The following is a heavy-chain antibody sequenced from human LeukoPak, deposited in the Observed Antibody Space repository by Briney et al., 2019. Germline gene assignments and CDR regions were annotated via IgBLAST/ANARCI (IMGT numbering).Heavy chain of an antibody. CDR1: GFTISSNY. CDR2: IYSGGST. D-gene: IGHD1-26*01. Sequence: GGSLRLSCAASGFTISSNYMSWVRQAPGKGLEWVPVIYSGGSTYYADSVKGRFTISRDNAKNSLYLQMNSLRAEDTAVYYCARDTRGYFDYWGQGTLVTVSS. CDR3: ARDTRGYFDY. V-gene: IGHV3-53*01. J-gene: IGHJ4*02.